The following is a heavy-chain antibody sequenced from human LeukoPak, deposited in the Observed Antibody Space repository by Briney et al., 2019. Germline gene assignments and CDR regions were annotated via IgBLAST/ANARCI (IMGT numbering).Heavy chain of an antibody. CDR1: GGSFSGYY. CDR2: INHSGST. CDR3: ARAGEYYYGSGSYLN. V-gene: IGHV4-34*01. J-gene: IGHJ4*02. D-gene: IGHD3-10*01. Sequence: SETLSLTCAVYGGSFSGYYWSWIRQPPGKGLEWIGEINHSGSTNYNPSLKSRVTISVDTSKNQFSLKLGSVTAADTAVYYCARAGEYYYGSGSYLNWGQGTLVTVSS.